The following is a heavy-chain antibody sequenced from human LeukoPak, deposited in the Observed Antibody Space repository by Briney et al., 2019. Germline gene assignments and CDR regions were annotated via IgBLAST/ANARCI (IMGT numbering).Heavy chain of an antibody. CDR1: GYTLTELS. CDR2: FDPEDGET. CDR3: ARVGGGLTGSYSTFDY. J-gene: IGHJ4*02. D-gene: IGHD1-26*01. Sequence: ASVKVSCKVSGYTLTELSMHWVRQAPGKGLEWMGGFDPEDGETIYAQKFQGRVTMTEDTSTDAAYMELSSLRSDDTAVYYCARVGGGLTGSYSTFDYWGQGTLVTVSS. V-gene: IGHV1-24*01.